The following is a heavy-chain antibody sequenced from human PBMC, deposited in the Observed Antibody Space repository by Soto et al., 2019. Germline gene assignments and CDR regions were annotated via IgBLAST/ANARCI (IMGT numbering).Heavy chain of an antibody. CDR2: IIPIFGTA. Sequence: QVQLVQSGAEVKKPGSSVKGSCKASGGTFSSYAISWVRQAPGQGLEWMGGIIPIFGTANYAQKFQGRVTITADESTSTAYMELSSLRSEDTAVYYCARDRRYCSSTSCNWFDPWGQGTLVTVSS. J-gene: IGHJ5*02. CDR3: ARDRRYCSSTSCNWFDP. D-gene: IGHD2-2*01. V-gene: IGHV1-69*01. CDR1: GGTFSSYA.